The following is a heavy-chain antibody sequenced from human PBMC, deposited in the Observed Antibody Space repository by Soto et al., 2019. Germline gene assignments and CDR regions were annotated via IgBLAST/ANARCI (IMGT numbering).Heavy chain of an antibody. V-gene: IGHV4-39*01. D-gene: IGHD3-22*01. CDR3: ARLLYDSRGYYYFDN. J-gene: IGHJ4*02. CDR2: IYFSGNI. Sequence: QLQLQESGPGLAKASETLSLTCSVSGGSISSSSYYWGWIRQPPGKGLEWIGIIYFSGNIYHNPSLKSRVTLSIDTSKKQFSLNLSSVTAADTAVYYYARLLYDSRGYYYFDNWGQGTLVTVSS. CDR1: GGSISSSSYY.